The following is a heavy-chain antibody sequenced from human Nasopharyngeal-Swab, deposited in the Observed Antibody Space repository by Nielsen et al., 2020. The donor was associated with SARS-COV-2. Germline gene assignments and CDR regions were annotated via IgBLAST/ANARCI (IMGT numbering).Heavy chain of an antibody. Sequence: GESLKISCAASGFTFSSHAMSWVRQAPGKGLEWVSAISGSGGSTYYADSVKGRFTISRDNSKNTLYLQMNSLRAEDTAVYYCAKTYDYVWGSYSMYYGMDVWGQGTTVTVSS. J-gene: IGHJ6*02. CDR1: GFTFSSHA. CDR2: ISGSGGST. V-gene: IGHV3-23*01. D-gene: IGHD3-16*01. CDR3: AKTYDYVWGSYSMYYGMDV.